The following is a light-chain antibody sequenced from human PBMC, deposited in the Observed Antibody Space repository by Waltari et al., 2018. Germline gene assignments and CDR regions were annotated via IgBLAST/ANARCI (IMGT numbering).Light chain of an antibody. CDR2: EVS. Sequence: QSALTQPASVSGSPGQSITISCTGTSSDVGLYNYVSWYQHHPGKAPKLGIYEVSNRPPGVSNRCSGSKAGNTASLTISGLQAEDESHYFCSSYTTSSVPVFGGGTKLTVL. V-gene: IGLV2-14*01. J-gene: IGLJ3*02. CDR1: SSDVGLYNY. CDR3: SSYTTSSVPV.